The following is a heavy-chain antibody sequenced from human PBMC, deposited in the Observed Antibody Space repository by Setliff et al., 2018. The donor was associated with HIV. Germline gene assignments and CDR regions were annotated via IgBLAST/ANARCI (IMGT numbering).Heavy chain of an antibody. CDR2: IYHSGST. CDR1: GYSISSGYY. J-gene: IGHJ6*02. Sequence: SETLSLTCAVSGYSISSGYYWGWIRQPPGKGLEWIGSIYHSGSTYYNPSLKSRVTISVDTSKNQFSLKLSSVTAADTAVYYCARVNTGPVYPQYYGMDVWGQGTTVTVSS. V-gene: IGHV4-38-2*01. D-gene: IGHD1-20*01. CDR3: ARVNTGPVYPQYYGMDV.